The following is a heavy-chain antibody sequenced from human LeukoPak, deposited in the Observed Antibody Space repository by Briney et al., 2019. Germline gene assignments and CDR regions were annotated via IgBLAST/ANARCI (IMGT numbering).Heavy chain of an antibody. Sequence: GGSLRLSCAASGFTFSSYSMNWVRQAPGKGLEWVSSISSSSSYIYYADSVKGRFTISRDNAKNSLYLQMNSLRAEDTAVYYCARGDDYGDYTYNWFDPWGQGTLVTVSS. CDR3: ARGDDYGDYTYNWFDP. D-gene: IGHD4-17*01. V-gene: IGHV3-21*01. J-gene: IGHJ5*02. CDR2: ISSSSSYI. CDR1: GFTFSSYS.